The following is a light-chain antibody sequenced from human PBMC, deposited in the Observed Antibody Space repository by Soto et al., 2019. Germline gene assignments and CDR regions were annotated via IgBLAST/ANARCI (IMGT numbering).Light chain of an antibody. CDR3: TSYAGTYSFFYV. V-gene: IGLV2-8*01. CDR2: EVS. J-gene: IGLJ1*01. Sequence: ALTQPPSASGSPGQSVTISCTGTNSDVVAYNYVSWYQQLPGKAPKLIIYEVSKRPSGVPDRFSGSKSGNTASLTVSGLQAEDEADYYCTSYAGTYSFFYVFGTGTKVTVL. CDR1: NSDVVAYNY.